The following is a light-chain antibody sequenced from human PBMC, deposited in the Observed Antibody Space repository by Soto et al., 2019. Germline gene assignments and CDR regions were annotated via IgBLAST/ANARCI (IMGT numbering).Light chain of an antibody. CDR3: SSYAGNNNLYV. Sequence: VLTQPPSASGSPGQSVTISCTGTSSDVGTYNYVSWYQQHPGKAPKLMIYEVNKRPAGVPDRFSGSKSGIMASLTVSGLQAEDEADYYCSSYAGNNNLYVFGTGTKVTVL. V-gene: IGLV2-8*01. J-gene: IGLJ1*01. CDR1: SSDVGTYNY. CDR2: EVN.